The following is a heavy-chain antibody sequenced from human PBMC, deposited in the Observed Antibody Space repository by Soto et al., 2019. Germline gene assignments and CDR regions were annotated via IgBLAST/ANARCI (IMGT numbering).Heavy chain of an antibody. D-gene: IGHD2-2*01. CDR1: GYTFSNYG. CDR2: ISLYSDDT. Sequence: GASVKVSCKTSGYTFSNYGITWVRQAPGQPLEWLGWISLYSDDTNYAQKFQGRVSMTTDTSTTTAYMELRSLRSDDTAVYYCARVVPGAEAWFGPWGQGTLVTGSS. V-gene: IGHV1-18*01. J-gene: IGHJ5*02. CDR3: ARVVPGAEAWFGP.